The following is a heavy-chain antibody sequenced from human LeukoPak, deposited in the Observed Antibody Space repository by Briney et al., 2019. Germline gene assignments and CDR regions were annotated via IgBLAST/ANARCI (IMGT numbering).Heavy chain of an antibody. CDR2: IYYSGST. V-gene: IGHV4-59*01. D-gene: IGHD3-22*01. CDR3: ARDSSDSSGYHAFDI. CDR1: GVSISSYY. Sequence: PSETLSLTCTVSGVSISSYYWSWIRQPPGKGLEWIGYIYYSGSTNYNPSLKSRVTISVDTSKNQFSLTLSSVTAADTAVYYCARDSSDSSGYHAFDIWGQGTMVTVSS. J-gene: IGHJ3*02.